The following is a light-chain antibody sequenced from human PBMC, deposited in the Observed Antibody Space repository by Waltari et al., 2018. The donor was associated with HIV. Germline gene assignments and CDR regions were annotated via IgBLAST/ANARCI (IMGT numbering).Light chain of an antibody. V-gene: IGLV2-14*01. CDR3: SSYISTTTL. CDR1: RSDIGHYKY. Sequence: QSAPTQPASVSGSPGQSITISCTGTRSDIGHYKYVSWYQQSPGKAANLMIYEVSNRPSGFSNRFSGSKSGNTASLTISGLQAEDEADYYCSSYISTTTLFGTGTKVTVL. J-gene: IGLJ1*01. CDR2: EVS.